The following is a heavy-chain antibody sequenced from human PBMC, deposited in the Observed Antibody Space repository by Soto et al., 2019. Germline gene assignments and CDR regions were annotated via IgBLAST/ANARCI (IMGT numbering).Heavy chain of an antibody. Sequence: SETLSLTCTVSCGSISSYYWSWIRQPPGKGLEWIGYIYYSGSTNYNPSLKSRVTISVDTSKNQFSLKLSSVTAADTAVYYCARGDPYYFDYWGQGTLVTVSS. CDR1: CGSISSYY. D-gene: IGHD3-16*01. CDR2: IYYSGST. J-gene: IGHJ4*02. V-gene: IGHV4-59*01. CDR3: ARGDPYYFDY.